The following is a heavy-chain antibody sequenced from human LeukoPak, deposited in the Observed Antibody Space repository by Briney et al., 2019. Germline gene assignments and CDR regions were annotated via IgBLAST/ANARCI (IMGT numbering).Heavy chain of an antibody. CDR3: AKPRYSSSSGNGGFDP. CDR1: GFTFSSYG. D-gene: IGHD6-13*01. V-gene: IGHV3-30*18. J-gene: IGHJ5*02. Sequence: PGGSLRLSCAASGFTFSSYGMHWVRQAPGKGLEWVAVISYDGSNKYYADSVKGRFTISRDNSKNTLYLQMNSLRAEDTAVYYCAKPRYSSSSGNGGFDPWGQGTLVTVSS. CDR2: ISYDGSNK.